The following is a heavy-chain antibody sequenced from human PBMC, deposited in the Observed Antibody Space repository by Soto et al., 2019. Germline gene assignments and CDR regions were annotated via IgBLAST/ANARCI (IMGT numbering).Heavy chain of an antibody. Sequence: GESLKISCMGSGYSFTSYWISWVRQMPGKGLEWMGRIDPSDSYTNYSPSFQGHVTISADKSISTAYLQWSSLKASDTAMYYCARHAGVVVPAAFDYWGQGTLVTVSS. D-gene: IGHD2-2*01. CDR1: GYSFTSYW. V-gene: IGHV5-10-1*01. CDR3: ARHAGVVVPAAFDY. CDR2: IDPSDSYT. J-gene: IGHJ4*02.